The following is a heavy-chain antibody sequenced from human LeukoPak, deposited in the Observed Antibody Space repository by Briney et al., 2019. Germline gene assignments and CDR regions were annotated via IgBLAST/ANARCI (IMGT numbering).Heavy chain of an antibody. CDR3: ARRSGGYSYGEFDY. V-gene: IGHV5-51*01. J-gene: IGHJ4*02. Sequence: GESLKISCKGSGYSFTTYWIGWVRQMPGKGLGWIGIIFPGDSDTTYSPSLQGQVTISADMSSTTASPHGSSLNASDTAIYYCARRSGGYSYGEFDYWGQGTQVTVSS. CDR1: GYSFTTYW. CDR2: IFPGDSDT. D-gene: IGHD5-18*01.